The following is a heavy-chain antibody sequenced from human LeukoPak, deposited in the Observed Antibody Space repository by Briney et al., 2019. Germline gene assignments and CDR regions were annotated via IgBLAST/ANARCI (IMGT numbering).Heavy chain of an antibody. CDR3: ARDDYGKIDY. V-gene: IGHV4-4*07. J-gene: IGHJ4*02. D-gene: IGHD4-17*01. CDR1: GGSISSYY. Sequence: SETLSLTCTVSGGSISSYYWSWIRQPAGKGLKWIGRIYASGSTIYNPSLKSRVTTSVDTSKNQFSLKVSSVTAADTAVYYCARDDYGKIDYWGQGTLVTVSS. CDR2: IYASGST.